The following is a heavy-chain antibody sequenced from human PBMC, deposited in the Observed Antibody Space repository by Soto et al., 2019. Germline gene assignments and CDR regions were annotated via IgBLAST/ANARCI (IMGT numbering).Heavy chain of an antibody. CDR1: GGSISSSNW. J-gene: IGHJ6*02. CDR2: IYHSGST. V-gene: IGHV4-4*02. D-gene: IGHD3-10*01. Sequence: NPSETLSLTCAVSGGSISSSNWWSWVRQPPGKGLEWIGEIYHSGSTNYNPSLKSRVTISVDKSKNQFSLKLSSVTAADTAVYYCARDRRNYYGSGTSYYYYGMDVWGQGTTVTVSS. CDR3: ARDRRNYYGSGTSYYYYGMDV.